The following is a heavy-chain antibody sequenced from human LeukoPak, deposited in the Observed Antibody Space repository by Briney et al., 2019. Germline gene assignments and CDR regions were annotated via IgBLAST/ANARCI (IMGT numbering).Heavy chain of an antibody. CDR1: GYTFTGYY. V-gene: IGHV1-2*06. J-gene: IGHJ5*02. CDR3: ARALVAGNWFDP. Sequence: GASVEVSCKASGYTFTGYYMHWVRQAPGQGLEWMGRINPNSGGTNYAQKFQGRVTMTRDTSISTAYMELSRLRSDDTAVYYCARALVAGNWFDPWGQGTLVTVSS. D-gene: IGHD6-19*01. CDR2: INPNSGGT.